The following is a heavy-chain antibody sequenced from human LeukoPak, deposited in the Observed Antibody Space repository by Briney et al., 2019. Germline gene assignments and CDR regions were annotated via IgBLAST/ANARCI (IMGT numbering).Heavy chain of an antibody. CDR3: AGYSGTNWFDS. Sequence: PGRSLRLSCAASGFTFSTYGMHWVRQAPGKGLEWVAVIWYDGSNKYYADSVKGRFTISRDNSKNTLYLQMNSLRAEDTAVYYCAGYSGTNWFDSWGQGTLVTVSS. J-gene: IGHJ5*01. CDR2: IWYDGSNK. CDR1: GFTFSTYG. V-gene: IGHV3-33*01. D-gene: IGHD1-26*01.